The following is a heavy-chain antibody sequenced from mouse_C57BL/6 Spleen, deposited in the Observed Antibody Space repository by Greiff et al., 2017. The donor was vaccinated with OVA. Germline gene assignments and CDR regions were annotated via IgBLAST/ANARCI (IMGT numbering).Heavy chain of an antibody. CDR2: INPNNGGT. Sequence: VQLQQSGPELVKPGASVKISCKASGYTFTDYYMNWVKQSHGKSLEWIGDINPNNGGTSYNQKFKGKATLTVDKSSSTAYMELRSLTSEDSAVYYCARRDLTGTDYWGQGTTLTVSS. J-gene: IGHJ2*01. CDR1: GYTFTDYY. V-gene: IGHV1-26*01. D-gene: IGHD4-1*01. CDR3: ARRDLTGTDY.